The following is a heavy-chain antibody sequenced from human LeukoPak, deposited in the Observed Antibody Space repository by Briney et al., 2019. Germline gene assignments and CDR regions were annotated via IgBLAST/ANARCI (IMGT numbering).Heavy chain of an antibody. D-gene: IGHD1-26*01. J-gene: IGHJ4*02. Sequence: PSETLSLTCTVSGYAISSAYYWGWIRQPPGKGLEWIGSIYHSGSTYYNPSLKSRVTISVDTSKNQLSLKLSSVTAADTAVYYCAQGAVYSGGYYQLDYWGQGTLVTVSS. CDR2: IYHSGST. CDR3: AQGAVYSGGYYQLDY. CDR1: GYAISSAYY. V-gene: IGHV4-38-2*02.